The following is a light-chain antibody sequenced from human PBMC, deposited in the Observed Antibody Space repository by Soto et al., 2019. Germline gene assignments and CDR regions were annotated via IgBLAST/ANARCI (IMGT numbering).Light chain of an antibody. CDR1: TGAVTSGYY. CDR2: STS. J-gene: IGLJ3*02. V-gene: IGLV7-43*01. CDR3: LVWYGGVWV. Sequence: QTVVTQEPSLTVSPGGTVTLTCASSTGAVTSGYYPNWFQQKPGQPPRALIYSTSNKPSWTPARFSGSLLGGKAALTLSGVQAEDEADYYCLVWYGGVWVFGGGTKLTVL.